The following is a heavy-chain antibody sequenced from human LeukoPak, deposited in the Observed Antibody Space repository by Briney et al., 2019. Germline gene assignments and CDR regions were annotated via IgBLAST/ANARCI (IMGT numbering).Heavy chain of an antibody. CDR2: IYPRGST. V-gene: IGHV4-30-2*01. CDR1: GGSISSGGYY. CDR3: ARFSPRAMGNYLDF. Sequence: SETLSLTCTVSGGSISSGGYYWSWTRQAPGKGLEWIGYIYPRGSTYYNPSLKSRVILSLDKSANQFSLNLSSVTAADTAVYYCARFSPRAMGNYLDFWGQGTLVTVSS. D-gene: IGHD7-27*01. J-gene: IGHJ4*02.